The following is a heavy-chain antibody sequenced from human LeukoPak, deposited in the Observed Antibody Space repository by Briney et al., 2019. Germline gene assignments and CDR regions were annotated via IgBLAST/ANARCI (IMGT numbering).Heavy chain of an antibody. CDR2: ISGSGGST. CDR1: GFTFSTYA. Sequence: GASLKISCAASGFTFSTYAMSWVRQAPGKGLEWVSAISGSGGSTYYADSVKGRFTISRDNSKNTLYLQMNSLRAEDTAVYYCAKDLAEMATIIDYWGQGTLVTVSS. D-gene: IGHD5-24*01. V-gene: IGHV3-23*01. J-gene: IGHJ4*02. CDR3: AKDLAEMATIIDY.